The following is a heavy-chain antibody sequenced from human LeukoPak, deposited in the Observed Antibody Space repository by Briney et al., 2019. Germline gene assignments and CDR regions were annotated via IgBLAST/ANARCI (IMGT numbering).Heavy chain of an antibody. CDR2: IYTSGTT. V-gene: IGHV4-61*02. Sequence: SQTLSLTCTVSGGSIRGGSYYWSWIRQPAGKGLEWIGRIYTSGTTNYDPSLKSRVTISVDTSKNQFSLKLSSVTAADTAVYYCARDVYCSSTSCYRGDYYYYYYMDVWGKGTTVTVSS. D-gene: IGHD2-2*02. CDR3: ARDVYCSSTSCYRGDYYYYYYMDV. CDR1: GGSIRGGSYY. J-gene: IGHJ6*03.